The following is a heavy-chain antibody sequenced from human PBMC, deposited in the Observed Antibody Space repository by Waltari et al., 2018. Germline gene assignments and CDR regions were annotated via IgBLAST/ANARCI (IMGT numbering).Heavy chain of an antibody. J-gene: IGHJ6*02. D-gene: IGHD2-2*01. Sequence: QVQLQQWGAGLLKPSETLSLNCAVYGGSFRDYLWTWIRQPPGKGLQWIGEIYHSGRTTYNPSLESRVTISLDVSKNQFSLKLNSVTAADTAMYYCARTFCSRTRCPGTDVWGQGTTVTVSS. CDR3: ARTFCSRTRCPGTDV. CDR2: IYHSGRT. CDR1: GGSFRDYL. V-gene: IGHV4-34*01.